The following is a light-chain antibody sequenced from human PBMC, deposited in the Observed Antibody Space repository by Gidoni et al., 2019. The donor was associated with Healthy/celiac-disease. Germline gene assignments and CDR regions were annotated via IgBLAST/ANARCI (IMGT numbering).Light chain of an antibody. Sequence: QSVLPQPPSVSGAPGQRVTIPCTGSSSNIGAGYDVHWYQQLPGTAPKLLIYGNSNRPSGVPDRFSGSKSGTSASLAITGLQAEDEADYYCQSYDSSPHWVFGGGTKLTVL. CDR2: GNS. CDR1: SSNIGAGYD. CDR3: QSYDSSPHWV. V-gene: IGLV1-40*01. J-gene: IGLJ3*02.